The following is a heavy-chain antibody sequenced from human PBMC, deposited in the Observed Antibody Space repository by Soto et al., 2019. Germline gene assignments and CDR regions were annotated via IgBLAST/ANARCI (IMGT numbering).Heavy chain of an antibody. J-gene: IGHJ6*02. CDR2: IYYSGST. CDR1: GGSISSGDYY. Sequence: SSETLSLTCTVSGGSISSGDYYWSWIRQPPGKGLEWIGYIYYSGSTYYNPSLKSRVTISVDTSKNQFSLKLSSVTAADTAVYYCARDYVVPAATDYYYYYGMDVWGLGTTVTVS. V-gene: IGHV4-30-4*01. CDR3: ARDYVVPAATDYYYYYGMDV. D-gene: IGHD2-2*01.